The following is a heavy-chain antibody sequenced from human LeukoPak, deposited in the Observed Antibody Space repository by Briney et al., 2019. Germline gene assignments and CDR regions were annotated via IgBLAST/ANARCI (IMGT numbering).Heavy chain of an antibody. V-gene: IGHV3-9*01. CDR2: ISWNSGSI. D-gene: IGHD5-18*01. J-gene: IGHJ4*02. CDR3: AKSDTAMEYYFDY. CDR1: GFTFSSYA. Sequence: GGSLRLSCAASGFTFSSYAMSWVRQAPGKGLEWVSGISWNSGSIGYADSVKGRFTISRDNAKNSLYLQMNSLRAEDTALYYCAKSDTAMEYYFDYWGQGTLVTVSS.